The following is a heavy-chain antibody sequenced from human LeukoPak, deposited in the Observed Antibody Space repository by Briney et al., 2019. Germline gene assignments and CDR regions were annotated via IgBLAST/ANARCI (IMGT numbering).Heavy chain of an antibody. CDR2: ITSSSSTM. J-gene: IGHJ4*02. CDR1: GFTFNTYS. CDR3: TRPGRDGYNSDY. D-gene: IGHD5-24*01. Sequence: GGSLRLSCAASGFTFNTYSMNWVRQAPGQGLEWVSYITSSSSTMFYADSVRGRFTISRDNAKNSLYLQMNSLRAEDTAVYYCTRPGRDGYNSDYWGQGTLVTVSS. V-gene: IGHV3-48*01.